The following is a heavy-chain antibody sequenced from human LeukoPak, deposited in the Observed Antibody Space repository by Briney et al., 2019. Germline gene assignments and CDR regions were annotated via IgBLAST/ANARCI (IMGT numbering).Heavy chain of an antibody. J-gene: IGHJ4*02. CDR1: GFSFTSSA. V-gene: IGHV1-58*02. D-gene: IGHD6-13*01. CDR2: SVVGSGNT. CDR3: AAEGSSWFDY. Sequence: SVKVSCKASGFSFTSSAMQWVRQTRGQRLEWIGWSVVGSGNTNYTQKFQERVTITSDQSPGPTYMELSSLGSEDTAVYYCAAEGSSWFDYWGQGTLVTVSS.